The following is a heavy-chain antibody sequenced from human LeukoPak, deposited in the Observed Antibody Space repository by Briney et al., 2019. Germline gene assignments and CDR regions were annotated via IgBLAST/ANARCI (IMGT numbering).Heavy chain of an antibody. Sequence: ASVKVSCKVSGYNLTELSMQWVRQAPGEGLEWMGGFDPEDGETIYAQKFQGRVTMTEDTSTDTAYMELSSLRSEDTAVYYCATEFDSSGAFDIWGQGTMVTVSS. D-gene: IGHD3-22*01. CDR3: ATEFDSSGAFDI. J-gene: IGHJ3*02. V-gene: IGHV1-24*01. CDR2: FDPEDGET. CDR1: GYNLTELS.